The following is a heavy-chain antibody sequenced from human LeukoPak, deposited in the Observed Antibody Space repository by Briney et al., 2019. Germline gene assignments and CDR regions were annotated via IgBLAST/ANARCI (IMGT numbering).Heavy chain of an antibody. CDR3: AREELGYCSSTSCFDGPDYYYYYMDV. V-gene: IGHV1-8*01. CDR1: GYTFTSYD. D-gene: IGHD2-2*01. J-gene: IGHJ6*03. Sequence: ASVKVSCKASGYTFTSYDINWVRQATGQGLEWMGWMNPNSGNTGYAQKFQGRVTMTRNTSISTAYMELSSLRSEDTAVYYCAREELGYCSSTSCFDGPDYYYYYMDVWGKGTTVTVSS. CDR2: MNPNSGNT.